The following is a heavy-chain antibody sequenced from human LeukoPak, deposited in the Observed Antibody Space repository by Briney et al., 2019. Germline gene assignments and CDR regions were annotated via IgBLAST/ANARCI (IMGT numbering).Heavy chain of an antibody. CDR2: INWIGGSA. D-gene: IGHD6-13*01. CDR3: ARDPYSSSWSYGMDV. CDR1: GFTFDDYA. Sequence: PGGSLRLSCAASGFTFDDYAMSWVRQAPGKGLEWVSGINWIGGSAGYADSVKGRFTISRDNAKNSLYLQMNSLRAEDTALYYCARDPYSSSWSYGMDVWGQGTLVTVSS. J-gene: IGHJ6*02. V-gene: IGHV3-20*04.